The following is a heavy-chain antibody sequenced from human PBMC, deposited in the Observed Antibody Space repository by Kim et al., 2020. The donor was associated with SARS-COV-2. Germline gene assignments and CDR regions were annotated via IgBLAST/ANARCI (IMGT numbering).Heavy chain of an antibody. V-gene: IGHV1-46*01. Sequence: STSYAQKFQGRVTMTRDTSTSTVYMELSSLRSEDTAVYYCARDVDGSTDYWGQGTLVTVSS. CDR3: ARDVDGSTDY. D-gene: IGHD2-2*01. J-gene: IGHJ4*02. CDR2: ST.